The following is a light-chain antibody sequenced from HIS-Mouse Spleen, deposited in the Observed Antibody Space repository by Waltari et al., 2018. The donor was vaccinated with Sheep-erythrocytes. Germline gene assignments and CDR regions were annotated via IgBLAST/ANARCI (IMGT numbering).Light chain of an antibody. CDR3: QAWDSSTAWNVV. J-gene: IGLJ2*01. CDR1: KLGDKY. CDR2: QDS. Sequence: SYELTQPPSVSVSPGQTASITCSGDKLGDKYACWYQQKPGQSPVLVIYQDSKRPSGSPERFPGSNSGNTATLTISGTQAMDEADYYCQAWDSSTAWNVVFGGGTKLTVL. V-gene: IGLV3-1*01.